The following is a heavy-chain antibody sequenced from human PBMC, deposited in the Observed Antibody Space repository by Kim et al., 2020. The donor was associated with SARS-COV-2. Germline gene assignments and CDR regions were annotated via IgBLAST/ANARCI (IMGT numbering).Heavy chain of an antibody. V-gene: IGHV4-31*02. D-gene: IGHD3-3*01. J-gene: IGHJ4*02. CDR3: ARALTSFGVVISACDY. Sequence: PSRKSRVTISVDTSKNQVSVKLSSVTAADTAVYYCARALTSFGVVISACDYWGQGTLVTVSS.